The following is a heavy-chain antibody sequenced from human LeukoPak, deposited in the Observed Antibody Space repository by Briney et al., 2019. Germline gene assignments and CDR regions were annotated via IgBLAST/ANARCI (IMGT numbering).Heavy chain of an antibody. D-gene: IGHD3-3*01. J-gene: IGHJ6*03. CDR3: ARDRGFLEWFGYYYYMDV. CDR1: GGTFSSYA. CDR2: IIPIFGTA. Sequence: SVKVSCKASGGTFSSYAISWVRQAPGQGLEWMGGIIPIFGTANYAQKFQGRVTVTADESTSTAYMELSSLRSEDTAVYYCARDRGFLEWFGYYYYMDVWGKGTTVTVSS. V-gene: IGHV1-69*13.